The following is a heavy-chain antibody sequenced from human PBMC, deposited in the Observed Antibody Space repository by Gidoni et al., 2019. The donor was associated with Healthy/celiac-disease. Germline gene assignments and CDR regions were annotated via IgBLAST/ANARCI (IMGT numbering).Heavy chain of an antibody. CDR2: INHSGST. V-gene: IGHV4-34*01. Sequence: QVQLQQWGAGMLKPSETLSLNCAVDGGAFSGYYWSWIRQPPGKGLEWIWEINHSGSTNYNPSLKSRVTISVDTSKNQFSLNLSSVTAADTAVYYCARWYAGYSSMIDYWGQGTLVTVSS. CDR1: GGAFSGYY. CDR3: ARWYAGYSSMIDY. D-gene: IGHD6-13*01. J-gene: IGHJ4*02.